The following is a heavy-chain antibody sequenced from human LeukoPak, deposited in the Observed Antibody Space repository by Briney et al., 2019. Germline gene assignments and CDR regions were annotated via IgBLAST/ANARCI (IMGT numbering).Heavy chain of an antibody. Sequence: ASVKVSCKVSGGTFSSYAISWVRQAPGQGLEWTGWISAVNGDANSAHKFRGRLSMTMDTSTSTAYMELRSLRSDDTALYFCARDYKSSCSGATCLYFDYWGQGTLVTVSS. D-gene: IGHD2-15*01. CDR1: GGTFSSYA. J-gene: IGHJ4*02. V-gene: IGHV1-18*01. CDR3: ARDYKSSCSGATCLYFDY. CDR2: ISAVNGDA.